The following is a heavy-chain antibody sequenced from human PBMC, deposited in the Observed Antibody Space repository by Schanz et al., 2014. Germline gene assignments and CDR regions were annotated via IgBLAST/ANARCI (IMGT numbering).Heavy chain of an antibody. CDR2: ISAYNGHT. D-gene: IGHD6-13*01. V-gene: IGHV1-18*01. CDR3: ARDGVDAAAGGNY. CDR1: GYTFISYG. J-gene: IGHJ4*02. Sequence: QVQLVQSGAEVKKPGASVKVSCKASGYTFISYGIKWVRQAPGQGLEWMGWISAYNGHTDYAQKLQGRVTITADKSTSTAYMELSSLRSEDTAMYYCARDGVDAAAGGNYWGQGSLVTVSS.